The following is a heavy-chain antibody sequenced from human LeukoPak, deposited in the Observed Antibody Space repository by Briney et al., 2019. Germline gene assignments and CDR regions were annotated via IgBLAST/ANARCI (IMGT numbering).Heavy chain of an antibody. CDR1: GGSISSGSYY. CDR3: ARGGGYCSGGSCLRYFDL. V-gene: IGHV4-61*02. J-gene: IGHJ2*01. Sequence: SQTLSLTCTVSGGSISSGSYYWSWIRQPAGKGLEWIGRIYTSGSTNYNPSLKSRVIISVDTSKNQFSLKLSSVTAADTAVYYCARGGGYCSGGSCLRYFDLWGRGTLVTVSS. CDR2: IYTSGST. D-gene: IGHD2-15*01.